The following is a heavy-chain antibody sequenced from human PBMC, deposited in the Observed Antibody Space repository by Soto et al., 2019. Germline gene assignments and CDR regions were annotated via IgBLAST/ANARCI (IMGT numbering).Heavy chain of an antibody. V-gene: IGHV1-46*01. J-gene: IGHJ6*02. CDR3: ARGALTTLAYYYGMDV. CDR2: INPSDGRT. D-gene: IGHD4-4*01. CDR1: GYPFGSYY. Sequence: GASVKVSCKASGYPFGSYYMHWVRQAPGQGFEWMGIINPSDGRTTYAQKFQGRLTLTRDTSSTTLFMELSSLKAEDTAYYYCARGALTTLAYYYGMDVWGQGTTVTVSS.